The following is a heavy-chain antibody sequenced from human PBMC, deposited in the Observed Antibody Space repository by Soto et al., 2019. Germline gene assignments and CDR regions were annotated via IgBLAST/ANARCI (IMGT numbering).Heavy chain of an antibody. D-gene: IGHD3-10*01. V-gene: IGHV3-33*01. Sequence: QVHLVESGGGVVQPGRSLRLSCVASGFTFSNFAMHWVRQAPGKGLEWVAVIWDDGSKKYYADSVKGRYTISRDDSKNTLHLETNSLRPEDTALYYCARDRYGLQTLFDYWGQGTLVTVSS. CDR3: ARDRYGLQTLFDY. J-gene: IGHJ4*02. CDR2: IWDDGSKK. CDR1: GFTFSNFA.